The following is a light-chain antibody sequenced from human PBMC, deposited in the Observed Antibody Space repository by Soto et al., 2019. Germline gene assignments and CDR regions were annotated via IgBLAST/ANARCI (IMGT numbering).Light chain of an antibody. J-gene: IGKJ1*01. CDR2: GAS. CDR3: HQRQSWPRT. Sequence: EIVLTQSPGTLSLSPGERATLSCRASQSVSSSYLAWYQQKPGQPPRLLIYGASSRATGIPDRFSGSGSGTDFTLTISRLEPEDFAVFYCHQRQSWPRTFGQGTKVDI. V-gene: IGKV3-20*01. CDR1: QSVSSSY.